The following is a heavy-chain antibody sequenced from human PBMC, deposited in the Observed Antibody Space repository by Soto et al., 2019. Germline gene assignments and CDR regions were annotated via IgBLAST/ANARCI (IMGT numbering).Heavy chain of an antibody. V-gene: IGHV3-30*03. CDR3: ARDPPMRVGDGYNWNYFDY. D-gene: IGHD5-12*01. CDR2: ITWDGSNN. J-gene: IGHJ4*02. Sequence: AGGSLRLSCAASGFTFVDYAMHWVRQAPGKGLEWVSGITWDGSNNCYVDSVKGRFTISRDNSKNTLYLQMNSLRAEDTAVYYCARDPPMRVGDGYNWNYFDYWGQGTLVTVSS. CDR1: GFTFVDYA.